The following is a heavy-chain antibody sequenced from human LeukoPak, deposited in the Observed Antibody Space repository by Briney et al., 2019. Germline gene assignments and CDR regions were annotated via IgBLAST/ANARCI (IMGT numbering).Heavy chain of an antibody. CDR3: ARARYGGNPLEESYYMDV. CDR2: IKQDGSEK. Sequence: GGSLRLSCAASGFTFSSYWMSLVRQAPGKGLEWVANIKQDGSEKYYVDSVKGRFTISRDNAKNSLYLQMNSLRAEDTAVYYCARARYGGNPLEESYYMDVWGKGTTVTVSS. V-gene: IGHV3-7*01. CDR1: GFTFSSYW. D-gene: IGHD4/OR15-4a*01. J-gene: IGHJ6*03.